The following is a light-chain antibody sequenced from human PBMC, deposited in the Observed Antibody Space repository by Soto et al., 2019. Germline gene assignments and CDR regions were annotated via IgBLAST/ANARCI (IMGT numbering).Light chain of an antibody. CDR2: YDD. V-gene: IGLV1-36*01. CDR3: AAWDDSLNGWV. Sequence: QAVVTQPPSVSEAPRQRVTISCSGSSSNIGNNAVNWYQQLPGKAPKLLIYYDDLLPSGVSDRFSGSKSGTSASLAIGGLQSEDEADYYCAAWDDSLNGWVFGGGTKLTVL. CDR1: SSNIGNNA. J-gene: IGLJ3*02.